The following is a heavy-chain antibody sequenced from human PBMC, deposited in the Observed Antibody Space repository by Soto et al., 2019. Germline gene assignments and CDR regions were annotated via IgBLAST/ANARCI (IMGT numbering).Heavy chain of an antibody. CDR2: ISSSSGYI. D-gene: IGHD6-6*01. CDR3: ATHALYSSSSYINYFDY. V-gene: IGHV3-21*01. J-gene: IGHJ4*02. Sequence: EVQLVESGGGLVKPGGSLRLSCAASGFTFSSYSMNWVRQAPGKGLEWVSSISSSSGYIYYADSVKGRFTISRDNAKNSLYLQMNRLRAEDTAVYYCATHALYSSSSYINYFDYWGQGTLVTVAS. CDR1: GFTFSSYS.